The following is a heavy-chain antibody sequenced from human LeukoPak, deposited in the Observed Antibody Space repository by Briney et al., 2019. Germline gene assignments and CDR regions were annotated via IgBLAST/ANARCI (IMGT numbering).Heavy chain of an antibody. Sequence: SETLSLTCTVSGGSISSGSYYWSWIRQPAGKGLEWIGRIYTSGSTNYNPSLKSRVTISVDTSKNQFSLKLSSVTAADTAVYYCAREKLGPEGIFDYWGQGTLVTVSS. CDR1: GGSISSGSYY. CDR2: IYTSGST. D-gene: IGHD3-16*01. V-gene: IGHV4-61*02. J-gene: IGHJ4*02. CDR3: AREKLGPEGIFDY.